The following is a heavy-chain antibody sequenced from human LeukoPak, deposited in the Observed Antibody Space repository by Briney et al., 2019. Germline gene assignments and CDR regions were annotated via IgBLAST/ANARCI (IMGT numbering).Heavy chain of an antibody. J-gene: IGHJ4*02. CDR1: GGSIGRYY. CDR2: IYHSGST. Sequence: PSETLSLTCTVSGGSIGRYYWSWIRQPPGKGLEWIGYIYHSGSTYYNPSLKSRVTISVDRSKNQFSLKLSSVTAADTAVYYCARGVRSWELGHFDYWGQGTLVTVSS. D-gene: IGHD3-16*01. V-gene: IGHV4-59*12. CDR3: ARGVRSWELGHFDY.